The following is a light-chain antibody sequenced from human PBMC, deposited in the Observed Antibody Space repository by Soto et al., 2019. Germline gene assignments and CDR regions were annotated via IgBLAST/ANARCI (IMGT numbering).Light chain of an antibody. CDR1: SSDVGGSGL. CDR3: CSDACCCTWDVV. Sequence: QSALTQPASVSGSPGQSITISCTGTSSDVGGSGLVSWYQFHPGKAPKLLIFEGFKRPSGVSNRFSGSKSCSTASLTNSGLQAEDGADYYCCSDACCCTWDVVFGGGTKVTVL. CDR2: EGF. V-gene: IGLV2-23*01. J-gene: IGLJ2*01.